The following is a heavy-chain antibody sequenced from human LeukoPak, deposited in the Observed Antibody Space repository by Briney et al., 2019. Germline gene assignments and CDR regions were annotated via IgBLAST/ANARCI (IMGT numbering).Heavy chain of an antibody. CDR2: IEDDGSNK. D-gene: IGHD6-19*01. Sequence: AGGSLRLSCAASGFTVSSNYMSWVRQAPGKGLEWVAFIEDDGSNKNYADAVKGRFTVSRDNSINTLYLHMNSLRIEDMAVYYCAKDSAWATDYWGREPWSPCPQ. CDR3: AKDSAWATDY. J-gene: IGHJ4*02. V-gene: IGHV3-30*02. CDR1: GFTVSSNY.